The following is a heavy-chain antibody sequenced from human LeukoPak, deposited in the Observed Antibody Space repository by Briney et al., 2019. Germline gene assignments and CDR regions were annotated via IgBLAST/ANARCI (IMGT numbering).Heavy chain of an antibody. J-gene: IGHJ4*02. V-gene: IGHV3-9*01. CDR2: ISWNSERV. Sequence: GGSLRLSCVGSGFIFEDHAMHWVRQSSGKGLEWVSGISWNSERVGYADFVKGRFTISRDNAQNSLSLQMNSLRGDDTAFYYCVKDFTTVGALEETDGFFESWGQGTLVTVSS. CDR1: GFIFEDHA. CDR3: VKDFTTVGALEETDGFFES. D-gene: IGHD3-3*01.